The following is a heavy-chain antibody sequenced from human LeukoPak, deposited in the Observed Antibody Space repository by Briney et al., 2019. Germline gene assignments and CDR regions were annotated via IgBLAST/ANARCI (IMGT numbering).Heavy chain of an antibody. J-gene: IGHJ4*02. CDR1: GHTFSSYG. Sequence: GASVKVSCKASGHTFSSYGISWVRQAPGLGLEWMGWISAYDGNTNYAQKVQGRVTMTTDTSTSTAYLELRSLRSDDTAVYYCARDRTPLNGYYNDRSGYYYSCWGQGTLVTVSS. CDR3: ARDRTPLNGYYNDRSGYYYSC. CDR2: ISAYDGNT. D-gene: IGHD3-22*01. V-gene: IGHV1-18*01.